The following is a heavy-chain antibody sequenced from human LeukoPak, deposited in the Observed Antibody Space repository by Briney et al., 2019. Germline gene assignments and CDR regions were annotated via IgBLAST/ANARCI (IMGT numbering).Heavy chain of an antibody. CDR2: IYPSGTT. CDR1: GYSISSGYY. J-gene: IGHJ5*02. CDR3: ARAYSSSWYFNWFGP. V-gene: IGHV4-38-2*02. Sequence: SETLSLTCTVSGYSISSGYYWGWIRQPPGKGLEWIGSIYPSGTTHYNPSLKTRVTISVDTSKNQFSLKLSSVTAADTAVYFCARAYSSSWYFNWFGPWGQGTLVTVSS. D-gene: IGHD6-13*01.